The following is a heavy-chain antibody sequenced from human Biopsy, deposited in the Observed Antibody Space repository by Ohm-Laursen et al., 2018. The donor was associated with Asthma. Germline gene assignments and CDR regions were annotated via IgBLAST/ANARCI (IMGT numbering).Heavy chain of an antibody. CDR3: ARERMFFYDSSGYGVFDI. CDR2: ISYTGNT. CDR1: GESSNSGGYS. D-gene: IGHD3-22*01. J-gene: IGHJ3*02. V-gene: IGHV4-31*11. Sequence: TLSLTCAVSGESSNSGGYSWTWIPQPTGKGLEWIGYISYTGNTYYNPSLKSRISMTVDTSKIQFSLKLSSVTAADTAIYYCARERMFFYDSSGYGVFDIWGQGTLVTVSS.